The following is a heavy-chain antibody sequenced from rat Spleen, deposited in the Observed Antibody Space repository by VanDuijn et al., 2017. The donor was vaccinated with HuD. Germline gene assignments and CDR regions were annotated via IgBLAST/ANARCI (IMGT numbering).Heavy chain of an antibody. V-gene: IGHV5-31*01. Sequence: EVQLVESGGGLVQPGRSLKLSCVASGFTFSIYWMTWIRQAPGKGLEWVASITNTGDSTYYPDSVKGRFTISRDNAKSTLYLQMNSLRSEDPATYYCARHAVRRPTDWYFDFWGPGTMVTVSS. CDR1: GFTFSIYW. D-gene: IGHD1-11*01. CDR2: ITNTGDST. J-gene: IGHJ1*01. CDR3: ARHAVRRPTDWYFDF.